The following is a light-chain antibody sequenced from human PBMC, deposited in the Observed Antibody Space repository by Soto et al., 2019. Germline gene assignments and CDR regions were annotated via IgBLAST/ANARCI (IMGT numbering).Light chain of an antibody. Sequence: EIVLTQSPGTLSFSPGERATLSCRASQSVSSSYLAWYQHKPGHAPRLLIYGASSRATGIPDRFSGSGSETDFTLTISRLEPEDFAVYYCQQYGSSPLTFGQGTKLEIK. J-gene: IGKJ2*01. CDR3: QQYGSSPLT. V-gene: IGKV3-20*01. CDR2: GAS. CDR1: QSVSSSY.